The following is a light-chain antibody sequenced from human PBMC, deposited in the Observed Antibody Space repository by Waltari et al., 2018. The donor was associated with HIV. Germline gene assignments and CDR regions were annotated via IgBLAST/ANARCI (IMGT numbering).Light chain of an antibody. CDR1: SSDVGGYNY. J-gene: IGLJ1*01. CDR2: DVR. CDR3: NSYTNISTLDV. Sequence: QSALTRPASVSGSPGQSITISCTGTSSDVGGYNYVSWYQQHPGKAPKLVMYDVRNRPSGVSNRFSGSNSGNTASLTISGLQAEDEADYYCNSYTNISTLDVFVTGTKVTVL. V-gene: IGLV2-14*03.